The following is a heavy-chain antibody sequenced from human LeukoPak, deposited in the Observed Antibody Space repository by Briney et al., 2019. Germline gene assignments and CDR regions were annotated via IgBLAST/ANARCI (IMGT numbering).Heavy chain of an antibody. Sequence: GESLKISCKGSGYSFSTHWIGWVRQMPGKGLEWLGIIYAGDFDTRYSPSFQGQVTISADKSISTAYLQWSSLKASDTAMYYCARLNSSSWSQYPWGQGTLVTVSS. CDR3: ARLNSSSWSQYP. CDR2: IYAGDFDT. J-gene: IGHJ5*02. V-gene: IGHV5-51*01. D-gene: IGHD6-13*01. CDR1: GYSFSTHW.